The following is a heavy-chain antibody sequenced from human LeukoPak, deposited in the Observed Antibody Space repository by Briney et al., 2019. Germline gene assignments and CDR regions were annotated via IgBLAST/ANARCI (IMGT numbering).Heavy chain of an antibody. V-gene: IGHV4-34*01. CDR3: ARGKRGYSSSWYDY. D-gene: IGHD6-13*01. J-gene: IGHJ4*02. Sequence: SETLSLTCAVYGGSFSGYYWSWIRQPPGKGLEWIGEVNHSGSTNYNPSLKSRVTISVDTSKNQFSLKLSSVTAADTAVYYCARGKRGYSSSWYDYWGQGTLVTVSS. CDR2: VNHSGST. CDR1: GGSFSGYY.